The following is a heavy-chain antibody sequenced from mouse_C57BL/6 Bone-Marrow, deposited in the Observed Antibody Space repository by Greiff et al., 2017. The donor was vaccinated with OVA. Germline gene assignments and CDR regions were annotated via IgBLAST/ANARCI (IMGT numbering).Heavy chain of an antibody. J-gene: IGHJ1*03. CDR3: AREGGTTYWYFDV. CDR2: ISAGGSYT. D-gene: IGHD1-1*01. CDR1: GFTFSSYA. Sequence: EVKVEESGGGLVKPGGSLNLSCAASGFTFSSYAMSWVRQTPEKRLALVATISAGGSYTYYPDNVKGRFTISRDNAKNNLYLQMSHLKSEDTAMYYCAREGGTTYWYFDVWGTGTTVTVSS. V-gene: IGHV5-4*01.